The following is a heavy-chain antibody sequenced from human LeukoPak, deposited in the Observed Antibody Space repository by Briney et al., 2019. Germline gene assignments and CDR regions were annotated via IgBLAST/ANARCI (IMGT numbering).Heavy chain of an antibody. CDR2: IYHSGST. CDR3: ARDRPDYDSEVVWFDP. V-gene: IGHV4-30-2*01. Sequence: PSETLSLTCTVSGGSISSGGYYWSWIRQPPGKGLEWIGYIYHSGSTYYNPSLKSRVTISVDTSKNQFSLKLSSVTAADTAVYYCARDRPDYDSEVVWFDPWGQGTLVTVSS. J-gene: IGHJ5*02. D-gene: IGHD3-22*01. CDR1: GGSISSGGYY.